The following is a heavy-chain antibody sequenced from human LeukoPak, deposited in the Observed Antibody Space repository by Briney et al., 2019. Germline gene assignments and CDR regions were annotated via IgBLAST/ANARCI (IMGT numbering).Heavy chain of an antibody. D-gene: IGHD3-9*01. V-gene: IGHV4-59*12. CDR2: IYYSGST. Sequence: SETLSLTCTVSGGSISSYYWSWIRQPPGKGLEWIGSIYYSGSTNYNPSLKSRITMSVDTSKNQFSLKLSSVTAADTAVYYCARGYKDSLNGYQNWFDPWGQGTLVTVSS. CDR3: ARGYKDSLNGYQNWFDP. CDR1: GGSISSYY. J-gene: IGHJ5*02.